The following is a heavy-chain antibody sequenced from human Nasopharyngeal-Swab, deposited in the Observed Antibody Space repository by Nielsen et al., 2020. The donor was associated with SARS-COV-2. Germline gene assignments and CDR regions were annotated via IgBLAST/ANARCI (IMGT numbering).Heavy chain of an antibody. CDR1: GGSISSYY. D-gene: IGHD1-26*01. J-gene: IGHJ4*02. V-gene: IGHV4-59*01. CDR2: IYYSGST. Sequence: SETLSLTCTVSGGSISSYYWSWIRQPPGKGLEWIGYIYYSGSTNYIPSLKSRVTISVDTSKNQFSLKLSSVTAADTAVYYCARATSGSYYPFDYWGQGTLVTVSS. CDR3: ARATSGSYYPFDY.